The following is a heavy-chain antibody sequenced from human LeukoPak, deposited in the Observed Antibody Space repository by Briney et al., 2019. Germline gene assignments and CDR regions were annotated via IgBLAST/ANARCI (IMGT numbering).Heavy chain of an antibody. CDR3: ARMPTEPL. V-gene: IGHV1-2*02. CDR2: INPKNGDT. CDR1: GYILTAYY. J-gene: IGHJ4*02. Sequence: VASVKVSCTASGYILTAYYMDWVRQVPGQGLEWTGWINPKNGDTNYAAKFQGRVTMPRDTSISTVYMELSRLTSDDTAVYYCARMPTEPLWGQGALVTVSS. D-gene: IGHD2-2*01.